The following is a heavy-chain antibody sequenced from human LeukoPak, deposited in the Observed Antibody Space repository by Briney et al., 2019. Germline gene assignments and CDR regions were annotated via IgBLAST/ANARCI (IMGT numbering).Heavy chain of an antibody. CDR2: ISYDGSNK. CDR3: GRDSRARDYYDSSGYSDY. Sequence: GRSLRLSCAASGFTFSSYAMHWARQAPGKGLEWVAVISYDGSNKYYADSVKGRFTISRDNSKNTLYLQMNSLRAEDTAVYYCGRDSRARDYYDSSGYSDYWGQGTLVTVSS. V-gene: IGHV3-30*04. CDR1: GFTFSSYA. J-gene: IGHJ4*02. D-gene: IGHD3-22*01.